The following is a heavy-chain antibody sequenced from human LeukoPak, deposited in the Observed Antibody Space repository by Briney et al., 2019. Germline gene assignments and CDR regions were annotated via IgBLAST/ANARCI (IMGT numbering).Heavy chain of an antibody. D-gene: IGHD3-10*02. Sequence: GGSLRLSCPAPGFTFSTYTMNWVRQAPGKGLEWVSYISSGSSTIYYADSVKGRFTISRDNAKNSLYLQMNSLRAEDTAVYYCAELGITMIGGVWGKGTTVTISS. CDR3: AELGITMIGGV. CDR2: ISSGSSTI. V-gene: IGHV3-48*04. CDR1: GFTFSTYT. J-gene: IGHJ6*04.